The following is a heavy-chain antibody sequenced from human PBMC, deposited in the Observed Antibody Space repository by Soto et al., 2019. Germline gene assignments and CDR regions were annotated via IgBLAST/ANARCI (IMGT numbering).Heavy chain of an antibody. D-gene: IGHD6-13*01. V-gene: IGHV1-24*01. Sequence: ASVKVSCKVSGYTLTYLSMHWVRQAPGKGLEWMGGFDHEDGETIYAQKFQGRVTLTEDTSTDTANMELSSLRSEDTAVYYCAREQQLVLSPHFDYWGQGTLVTVSS. J-gene: IGHJ4*02. CDR2: FDHEDGET. CDR1: GYTLTYLS. CDR3: AREQQLVLSPHFDY.